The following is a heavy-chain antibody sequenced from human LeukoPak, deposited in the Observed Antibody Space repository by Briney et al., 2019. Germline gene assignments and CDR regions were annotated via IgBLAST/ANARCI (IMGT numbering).Heavy chain of an antibody. CDR1: GFTFSSYW. CDR3: TMGLRLDILFDC. CDR2: IKQDGSEI. D-gene: IGHD3-3*01. J-gene: IGHJ4*02. V-gene: IGHV3-7*01. Sequence: GGSLRLSCAASGFTFSSYWMSWVRQAPGKGLEWVAHIKQDGSEIYYVDSVKGRFTISRDNAKNSLYLHMNSLRAEDTTVYFWTMGLRLDILFDCWGQGTLFSVSS.